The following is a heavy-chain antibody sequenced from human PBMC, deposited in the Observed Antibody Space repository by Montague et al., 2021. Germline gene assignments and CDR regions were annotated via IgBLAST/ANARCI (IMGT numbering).Heavy chain of an antibody. D-gene: IGHD3-10*01. Sequence: SETLSLTCTVYGGSFSGYYWNWICQSPEKGLEWIGEVRHIGSTNYNPSLKSRVTMSVDKSKNQFSLKLRSVTAADTAVYYCASDRGPFDYWGQGTVATVSS. V-gene: IGHV4-34*01. J-gene: IGHJ4*02. CDR1: GGSFSGYY. CDR2: VRHIGST. CDR3: ASDRGPFDY.